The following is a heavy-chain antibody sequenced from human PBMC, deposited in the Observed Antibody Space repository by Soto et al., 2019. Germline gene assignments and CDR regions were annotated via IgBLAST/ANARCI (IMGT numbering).Heavy chain of an antibody. D-gene: IGHD4-17*01. CDR2: INHSGST. J-gene: IGHJ4*02. CDR1: GGSFSGYY. V-gene: IGHV4-34*01. CDR3: ASLHDYGDYYFDY. Sequence: PSETLSLTCAVYGGSFSGYYWSWIRQPPGKGLEWIGEINHSGSTNYNPSFKSRFTISVDTSNNQFSLKLSSVTAADTAVYYCASLHDYGDYYFDYWGQGTLVTVSS.